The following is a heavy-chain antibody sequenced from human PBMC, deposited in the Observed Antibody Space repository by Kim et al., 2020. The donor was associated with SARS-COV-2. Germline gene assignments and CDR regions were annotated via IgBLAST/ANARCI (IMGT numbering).Heavy chain of an antibody. D-gene: IGHD5-18*01. V-gene: IGHV3-30*04. CDR3: ARLGSGYSYGPNDNFDY. J-gene: IGHJ4*02. Sequence: GGSLRLSCAASGFTFSSYAMHWVRQAPGKGLEWVAVISYDGSNKYYADSVKGRFTISRDNSKNTLYLQMNSLRAEDTAVYYCARLGSGYSYGPNDNFDYWGQGTLVTVSS. CDR1: GFTFSSYA. CDR2: ISYDGSNK.